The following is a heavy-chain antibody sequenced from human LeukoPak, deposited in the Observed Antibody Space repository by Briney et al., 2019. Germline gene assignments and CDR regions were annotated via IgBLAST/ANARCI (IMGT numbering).Heavy chain of an antibody. Sequence: PGGSLRLPCAASGFTFSSYAMSWVRQAPGKGLEWVSAISGSGGSTYYADSVKGRFSISRDNSKNTLYLQMNSLRAEDTAVYYCAKGKWELHGFDYWGQGTLVTVSS. D-gene: IGHD1-26*01. CDR3: AKGKWELHGFDY. J-gene: IGHJ4*02. V-gene: IGHV3-23*01. CDR2: ISGSGGST. CDR1: GFTFSSYA.